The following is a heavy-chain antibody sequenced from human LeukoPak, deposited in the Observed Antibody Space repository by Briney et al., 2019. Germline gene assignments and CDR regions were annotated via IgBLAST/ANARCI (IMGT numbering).Heavy chain of an antibody. CDR3: ARDRSNYDILTGYSPWFDP. CDR2: ISAYNGNT. D-gene: IGHD3-9*01. J-gene: IGHJ5*02. Sequence: ASVRVSCKASGYTFTSYGISWVRQAPGQGLEWMGWISAYNGNTNYAQKLQGRVTMTTDTSTSTAYMELRSLRSDDTAVYYCARDRSNYDILTGYSPWFDPWGQGTLVTVSS. V-gene: IGHV1-18*01. CDR1: GYTFTSYG.